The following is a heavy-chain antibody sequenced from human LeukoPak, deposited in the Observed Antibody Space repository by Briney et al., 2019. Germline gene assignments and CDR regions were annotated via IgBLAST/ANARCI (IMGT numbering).Heavy chain of an antibody. CDR1: GGTFSSYA. Sequence: ASVKVSCKASGGTFSSYAISWVRQAPGQGLEWMGRIIPILGIANYAQKFQGRVTITADKSTSTAYMELSSLRSEDTAVYYCAREVGDYGGFRFDYWGQGTLVTVSS. D-gene: IGHD4-23*01. V-gene: IGHV1-69*04. J-gene: IGHJ4*02. CDR3: AREVGDYGGFRFDY. CDR2: IIPILGIA.